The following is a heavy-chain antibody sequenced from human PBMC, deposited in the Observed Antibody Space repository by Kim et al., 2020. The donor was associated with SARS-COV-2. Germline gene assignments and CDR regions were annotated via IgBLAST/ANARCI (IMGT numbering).Heavy chain of an antibody. CDR1: GFTFSSYA. J-gene: IGHJ4*02. D-gene: IGHD4-4*01. Sequence: GGSLRLSCAASGFTFSSYAMHWVRQAPGKGLELVSAIRSNGGSTYNANSVKGRFTISRDNSKNTLYLQMDSLRAEDTAVYYCARAIVIRNSDYYDYGGEG. CDR3: ARAIVIRNSDYYDY. V-gene: IGHV3-64*01. CDR2: IRSNGGST.